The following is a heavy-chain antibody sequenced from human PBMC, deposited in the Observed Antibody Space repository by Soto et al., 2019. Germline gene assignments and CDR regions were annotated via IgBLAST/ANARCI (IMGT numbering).Heavy chain of an antibody. CDR3: ASRSITIFGVVP. CDR2: ISSSSSYI. D-gene: IGHD3-3*01. Sequence: AGGSLRLSCAASGFTFSDYYMSWVRQAPGKGLEWVSSISSSSSYIYYADSVKGRFTISRDNAKNSLYLQMNSLRAEDTAVYYCASRSITIFGVVPWGQGTLVTVSS. J-gene: IGHJ5*02. CDR1: GFTFSDYY. V-gene: IGHV3-21*01.